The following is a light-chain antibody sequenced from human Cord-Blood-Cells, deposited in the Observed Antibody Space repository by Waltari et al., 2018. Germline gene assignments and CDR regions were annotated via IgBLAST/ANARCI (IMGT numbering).Light chain of an antibody. Sequence: QSALTQPASVSGSPRQSITISCTGTSSDVGSYNLVSWYQQHQGKAPKLMIYEGSKRSSGVSNRFSGSKSGNTASLTISGLQAEDEADYYCCSYAGSSTLVFGGGTKLTVL. CDR3: CSYAGSSTLV. CDR2: EGS. CDR1: SSDVGSYNL. V-gene: IGLV2-23*01. J-gene: IGLJ2*01.